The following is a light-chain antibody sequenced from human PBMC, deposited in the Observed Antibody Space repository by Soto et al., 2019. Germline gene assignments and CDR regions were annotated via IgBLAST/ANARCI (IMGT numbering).Light chain of an antibody. CDR2: AAS. CDR3: LQDYNYPWT. J-gene: IGKJ1*01. Sequence: AIQMTQSPSSLSASVGDRVTITCRASQGFRNDLGWSQQKPGKAPNLLIYAASNLQSGVPSRFSGSGSGTDFTLTISSLQPEDFATYNCLQDYNYPWTLGQGTKVDIK. V-gene: IGKV1-6*01. CDR1: QGFRND.